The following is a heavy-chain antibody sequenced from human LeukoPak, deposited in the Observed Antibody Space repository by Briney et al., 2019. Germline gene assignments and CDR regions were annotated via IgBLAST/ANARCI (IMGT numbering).Heavy chain of an antibody. D-gene: IGHD3/OR15-3a*01. CDR3: ARGRGDISARPFFDCR. CDR2: ISRNGETT. Sequence: GGSLRLSCAASGFTFTTFSMHWVRQAPGKGLEYVSGISRNGETTYYGESVKGRFTISRDNSKDTVYLQMGSLRSEDSGVYYCARGRGDISARPFFDCRGGQGSLVPVSS. V-gene: IGHV3-64*02. J-gene: IGHJ4*02. CDR1: GFTFTTFS.